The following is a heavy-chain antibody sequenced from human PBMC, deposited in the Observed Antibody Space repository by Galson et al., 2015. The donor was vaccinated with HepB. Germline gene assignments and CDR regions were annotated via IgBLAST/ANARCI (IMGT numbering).Heavy chain of an antibody. CDR3: ARDATYYDFWSGYYPDY. Sequence: SLRHSCAASGFTVSSNYMSWVRQAPGKGLEWVSVIYSGGSAYYADSVKGRFTISRDNSKNTLYLQMNSLRAEDTAVYYRARDATYYDFWSGYYPDYWGQGTLVTVSS. D-gene: IGHD3-3*01. J-gene: IGHJ4*02. CDR2: IYSGGSA. V-gene: IGHV3-66*01. CDR1: GFTVSSNY.